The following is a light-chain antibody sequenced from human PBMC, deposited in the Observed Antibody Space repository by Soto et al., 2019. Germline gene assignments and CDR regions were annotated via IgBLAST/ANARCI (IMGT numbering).Light chain of an antibody. CDR2: DTS. V-gene: IGKV3-15*01. Sequence: EIVLTQSPGTLSLSPGEKATLSCRASQSVGDTFLSWYQQKPGLAPRLLIYDTSIRATGVPARFSGSRSGAEFTLTISSLQSEDFAVYYCQQYNDWPRTFGQGTKVDIK. CDR3: QQYNDWPRT. CDR1: QSVGDT. J-gene: IGKJ1*01.